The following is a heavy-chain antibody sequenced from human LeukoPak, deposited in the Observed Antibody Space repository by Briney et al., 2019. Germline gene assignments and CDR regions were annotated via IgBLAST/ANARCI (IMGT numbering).Heavy chain of an antibody. CDR2: IKKDGSEK. V-gene: IGHV3-7*03. J-gene: IGHJ4*02. D-gene: IGHD2-15*01. Sequence: GGSLRLSCAASGFTFSSYAMSWIRQAPGKGLEWVAIIKKDGSEKYYVDSMKGRFTISRDNAKNSLFLQMNSLRAEDTAIYYCTTDTWYSAGHWGQGTLVTVSS. CDR1: GFTFSSYA. CDR3: TTDTWYSAGH.